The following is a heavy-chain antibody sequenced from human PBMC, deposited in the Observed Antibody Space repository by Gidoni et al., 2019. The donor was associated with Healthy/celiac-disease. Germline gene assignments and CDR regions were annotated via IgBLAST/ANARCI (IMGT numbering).Heavy chain of an antibody. CDR2: ISSSSSYI. J-gene: IGHJ6*02. V-gene: IGHV3-21*01. Sequence: EVQLVESGGGLVKPGGSLRLSCAASGFTFSRYSVTWVRQGPGKGLEWVSSISSSSSYICYADSGTGRFPISRANAKDSLYLQMNSLRAEDTAVYYCAREDGSGGSCLDYYYYGMDVWGQGTTVTVSS. CDR1: GFTFSRYS. D-gene: IGHD2-15*01. CDR3: AREDGSGGSCLDYYYYGMDV.